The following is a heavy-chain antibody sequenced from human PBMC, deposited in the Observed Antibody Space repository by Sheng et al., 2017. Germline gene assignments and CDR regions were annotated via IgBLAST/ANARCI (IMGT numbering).Heavy chain of an antibody. CDR2: ISGSGGST. D-gene: IGHD6-19*01. CDR1: GFTFSSYA. V-gene: IGHV3-23*01. Sequence: EVQLLESGGGLVQPGGSLRLSCAASGFTFSSYAMSWVRQAPGKGLEWVSAISGSGGSTYYADSVKGRFTISRDNSKNTLSLQMNSLRAEDTAVYYCAKDTPIYSSGWGSPLGWFDPWGQGTLVTVSS. J-gene: IGHJ5*02. CDR3: AKDTPIYSSGWGSPLGWFDP.